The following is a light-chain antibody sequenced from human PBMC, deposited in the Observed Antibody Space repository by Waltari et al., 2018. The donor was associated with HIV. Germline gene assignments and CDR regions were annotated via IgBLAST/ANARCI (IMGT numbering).Light chain of an antibody. CDR1: SSDVATYKL. V-gene: IGLV2-23*02. Sequence: QSALTQPASVSGSPGQSITLSCTRNSSDVATYKLVSWYQQHPGKAPKLMIYEVSKRPSGVSDRFSGSKSGDTASLTISGLQAEDEADYYCCSYVSNVIFGGGTKLTVL. J-gene: IGLJ2*01. CDR3: CSYVSNVI. CDR2: EVS.